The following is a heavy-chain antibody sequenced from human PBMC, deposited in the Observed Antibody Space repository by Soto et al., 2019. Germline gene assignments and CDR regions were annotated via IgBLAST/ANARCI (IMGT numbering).Heavy chain of an antibody. J-gene: IGHJ4*02. Sequence: GGSLRLSCAASGFTFSSYWMHWVHQAPGKGLVWVSRINSDGSSTSYADSVKGRFTISRDNAKNTLYLQMNSLRAEDTAVYYCARGVDSSSWYYFDYWGQGTLVTVSS. CDR1: GFTFSSYW. CDR2: INSDGSST. V-gene: IGHV3-74*01. CDR3: ARGVDSSSWYYFDY. D-gene: IGHD6-13*01.